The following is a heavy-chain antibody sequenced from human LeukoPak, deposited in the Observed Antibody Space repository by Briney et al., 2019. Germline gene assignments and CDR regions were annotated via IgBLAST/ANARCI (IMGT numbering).Heavy chain of an antibody. Sequence: SETLSLTCTVSGGSISSSGYYWSWIRQPPGKGLEWIGYIYHSGSTYYNPSLQSRVTISIDRSKNQFSLKLSSVTAADTAVYYCARGPDDFWSGYLEFDYWGQGTLVTVSS. CDR3: ARGPDDFWSGYLEFDY. CDR2: IYHSGST. V-gene: IGHV4-30-2*01. D-gene: IGHD3-3*01. CDR1: GGSISSSGYY. J-gene: IGHJ4*02.